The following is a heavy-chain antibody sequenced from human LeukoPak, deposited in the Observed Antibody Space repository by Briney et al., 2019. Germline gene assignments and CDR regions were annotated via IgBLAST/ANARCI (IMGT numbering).Heavy chain of an antibody. CDR2: IYTSGSS. V-gene: IGHV4-4*07. CDR3: ARVGGLGSHCSSTNCLYYYDN. Sequence: SETLCLTCTVSGGSISSYYWSWIRQPAGKGLEWIWRIYTSGSSNYNASLKSRVTMSVDTSKSQCTLKLSSVTAADTPVYYCARVGGLGSHCSSTNCLYYYDNWGQGTLVTVSS. D-gene: IGHD2-2*01. CDR1: GGSISSYY. J-gene: IGHJ4*02.